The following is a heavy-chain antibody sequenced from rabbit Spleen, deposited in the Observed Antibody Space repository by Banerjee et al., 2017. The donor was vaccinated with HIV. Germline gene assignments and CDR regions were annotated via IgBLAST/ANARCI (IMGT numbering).Heavy chain of an antibody. CDR1: GFSFSSRFY. CDR3: ARDLVGVIGWNFYL. V-gene: IGHV1S40*01. D-gene: IGHD2-1*01. J-gene: IGHJ4*01. Sequence: QSLEESGGGLVKPGASLTLTCTASGFSFSSRFYMCWVRQAPGKGLEWIACIDSGSSGDTYYANWAKGRFTISKTSSTTVTLRMTSLTAADRATYFCARDLVGVIGWNFYLWGPGTLVTVS. CDR2: IDSGSSGDT.